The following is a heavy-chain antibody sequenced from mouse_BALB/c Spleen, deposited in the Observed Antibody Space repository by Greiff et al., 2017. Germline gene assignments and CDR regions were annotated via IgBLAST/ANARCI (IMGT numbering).Heavy chain of an antibody. CDR2: INPYNGDT. Sequence: EVKVEESGPELVKLWPPVQISCMASGYSFTGYFMNWVKQRHGKSLEWIGRINPYNGDTFYNQKFTCKATLTVDKSSSTAHMELLSLTSEDSAVYYCGREGAYYRYEDYWGQGTTHTVAS. J-gene: IGHJ2*01. CDR3: GREGAYYRYEDY. D-gene: IGHD2-14*01. V-gene: IGHV1-37*01. CDR1: GYSFTGYF.